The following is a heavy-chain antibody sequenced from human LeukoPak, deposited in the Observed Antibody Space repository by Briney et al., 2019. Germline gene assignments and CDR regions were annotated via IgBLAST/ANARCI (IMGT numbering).Heavy chain of an antibody. D-gene: IGHD6-19*01. CDR2: ISSSGSTI. J-gene: IGHJ3*02. Sequence: GGSLRLSCAASGFTFSDYYMSWIRQAPGKGLEWVSYISSSGSTIYYADSVKGRFTISRDNARNSLYLQMNSLRAEDTAVYYCARGASVVAGNDNAFDIWGQGTMVTVSS. CDR3: ARGASVVAGNDNAFDI. V-gene: IGHV3-11*04. CDR1: GFTFSDYY.